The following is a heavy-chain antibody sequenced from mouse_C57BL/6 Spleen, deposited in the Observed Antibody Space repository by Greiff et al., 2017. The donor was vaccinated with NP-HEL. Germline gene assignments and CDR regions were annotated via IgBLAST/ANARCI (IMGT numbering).Heavy chain of an antibody. V-gene: IGHV2-2*01. Sequence: VQGVESGPGLVQPSQSLSITCTVSGFSLTSYGVHWVRQSPGKGLEWLGVIWSGGSTDYNAAFISRLSISKDNSKSQVFFKMTSLQADDTAIYYCARNRQVYYFDYWGQGTTLTVSS. CDR3: ARNRQVYYFDY. J-gene: IGHJ2*01. CDR2: IWSGGST. D-gene: IGHD3-2*01. CDR1: GFSLTSYG.